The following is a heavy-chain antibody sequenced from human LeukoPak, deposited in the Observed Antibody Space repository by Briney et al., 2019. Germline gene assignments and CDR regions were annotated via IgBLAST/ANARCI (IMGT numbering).Heavy chain of an antibody. Sequence: PGGSLRLSCAASGFTFSSYSMNWVRQAPGKGLEWVSSISSSSSYIYYTDSVKGRFTISRDNAKNSLYLQMNSLRAEDTAVYYCAREGIAAAGTGGDYWGQGTLVTVSS. CDR2: ISSSSSYI. J-gene: IGHJ4*02. CDR1: GFTFSSYS. V-gene: IGHV3-21*01. D-gene: IGHD6-13*01. CDR3: AREGIAAAGTGGDY.